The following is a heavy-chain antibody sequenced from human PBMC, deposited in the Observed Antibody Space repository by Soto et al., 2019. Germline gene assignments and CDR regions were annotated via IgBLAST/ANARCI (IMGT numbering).Heavy chain of an antibody. J-gene: IGHJ6*02. Sequence: PGGSLRLSCAASGITFSSYDMHWVRQAPGKGLVWVSRINSDGSSTSYADSVKGRFTISRDNAKNTLYLQMNSLRAEDTAVYYCARVRGIAAAGTGYYYGMDVWGQGTTVTVSS. CDR3: ARVRGIAAAGTGYYYGMDV. V-gene: IGHV3-74*01. CDR2: INSDGSST. CDR1: GITFSSYD. D-gene: IGHD6-13*01.